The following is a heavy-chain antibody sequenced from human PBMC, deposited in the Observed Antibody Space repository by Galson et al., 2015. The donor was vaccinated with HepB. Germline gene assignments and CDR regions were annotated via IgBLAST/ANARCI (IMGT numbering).Heavy chain of an antibody. V-gene: IGHV1-46*01. D-gene: IGHD2-15*01. CDR1: GYTFTSYY. CDR3: ARAPLMWQYCSGGSCYSVAYYYGMDV. J-gene: IGHJ6*02. Sequence: SVKVSCKASGYTFTSYYMHWVRQAPGQGLEWMGIINPSGGSTSYAQKFQGRVTMTRDTSTSTVYMELSSLRSEDTAVYYCARAPLMWQYCSGGSCYSVAYYYGMDVWGQGTPVTVSS. CDR2: INPSGGST.